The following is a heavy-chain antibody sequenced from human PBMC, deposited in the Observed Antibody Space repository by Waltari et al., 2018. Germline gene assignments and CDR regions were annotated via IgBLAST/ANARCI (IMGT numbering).Heavy chain of an antibody. CDR2: IYYSGST. Sequence: QVQLQESGPGLVKPSETLSLTCTVSGGSISSYYWSWIRQPPGKGLEWIGYIYYSGSTNYNPSLKSRVTISVDTSKNQFSLKLSSVSAADTAVYYCARLTTDRSGVDYWGQGTLVTVSS. J-gene: IGHJ4*02. V-gene: IGHV4-59*01. CDR1: GGSISSYY. D-gene: IGHD6-19*01. CDR3: ARLTTDRSGVDY.